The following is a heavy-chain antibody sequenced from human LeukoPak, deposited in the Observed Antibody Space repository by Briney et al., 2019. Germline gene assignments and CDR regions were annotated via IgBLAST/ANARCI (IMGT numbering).Heavy chain of an antibody. CDR1: GFTFSDYY. Sequence: GGSLRLSCAASGFTFSDYYMSWIRQAPGKGLEWVSYISISSSYTKYADSVKGRFTISRDNAKKSPYLQMNSLRADDSAVYYCARDRAPSGFYLGDFYYWGQGALVTVSS. V-gene: IGHV3-11*05. CDR2: ISISSSYT. D-gene: IGHD3-22*01. CDR3: ARDRAPSGFYLGDFYY. J-gene: IGHJ4*02.